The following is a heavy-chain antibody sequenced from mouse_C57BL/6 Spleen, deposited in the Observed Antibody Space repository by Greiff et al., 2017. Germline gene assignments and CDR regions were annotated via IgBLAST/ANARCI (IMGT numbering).Heavy chain of an antibody. V-gene: IGHV2-5*01. J-gene: IGHJ4*01. Sequence: VQLQQSGPGLVQPSQSLSITCTVSGFSLTSYGVHWVRQSPGKGLEWLGVIWRGGSTDYNAAFMSRLSITKDNSKSQVFFKMNSLQADDTAIYYCAKNSSYYSYAMDYWGQGTSVTVSS. CDR1: GFSLTSYG. CDR3: AKNSSYYSYAMDY. CDR2: IWRGGST. D-gene: IGHD2-10*01.